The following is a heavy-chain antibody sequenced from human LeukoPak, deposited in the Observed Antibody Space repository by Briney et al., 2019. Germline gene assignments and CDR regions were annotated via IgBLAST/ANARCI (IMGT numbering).Heavy chain of an antibody. V-gene: IGHV1-2*02. CDR1: GYTFTGYY. D-gene: IGHD3-16*01. Sequence: ASVKVSCKASGYTFTGYYMHWVRQAPGQGLEWMGWINPNSGDTNYAQKFQGRVTVTRDTSISTAYMELSRRESDDTAVYYGARARSWDFWGQGTLVTVSS. J-gene: IGHJ4*02. CDR3: ARARSWDF. CDR2: INPNSGDT.